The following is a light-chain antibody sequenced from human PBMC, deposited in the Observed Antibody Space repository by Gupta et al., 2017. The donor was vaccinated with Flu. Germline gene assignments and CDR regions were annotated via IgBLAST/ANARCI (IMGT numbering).Light chain of an antibody. CDR2: AAS. Sequence: PAPLLASPGATVIHSCRASESVRVYIEWYQQTPGQAPRLLISAASTRASGLPGRFSGSGYATEFTLTIDRLQSEDFAVYDCQQEDYWPISFGQGTQVEIK. V-gene: IGKV3-15*01. J-gene: IGKJ2*01. CDR1: ESVRVY. CDR3: QQEDYWPIS.